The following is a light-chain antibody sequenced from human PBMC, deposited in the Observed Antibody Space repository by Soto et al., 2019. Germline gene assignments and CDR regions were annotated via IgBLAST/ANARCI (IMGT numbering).Light chain of an antibody. CDR1: SSNIGNNY. J-gene: IGLJ1*01. Sequence: QSVLTQPPSVSAAPGQKVTISCSGSSSNIGNNYVSWYQQLPGTAPKLLIYDNNKRPSGIPDRFSGSKSGTSATLGITGLQTGDEAYYYCGTWDSSLYVFGTGTKLTVL. CDR3: GTWDSSLYV. V-gene: IGLV1-51*01. CDR2: DNN.